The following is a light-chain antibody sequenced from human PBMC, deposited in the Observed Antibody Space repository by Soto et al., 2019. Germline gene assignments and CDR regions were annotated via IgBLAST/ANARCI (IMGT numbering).Light chain of an antibody. V-gene: IGLV1-47*02. J-gene: IGLJ2*01. Sequence: QLVLTQPPSASGTPGQRVTISCSGSSSNIGSNYVYWYQQLPGTAPKLLIYSNNQRPSGVPDRFSGSKSGTSASLAISGLRSEDGADYYCAAWDDSLSGVVFGGGTQLTVL. CDR1: SSNIGSNY. CDR3: AAWDDSLSGVV. CDR2: SNN.